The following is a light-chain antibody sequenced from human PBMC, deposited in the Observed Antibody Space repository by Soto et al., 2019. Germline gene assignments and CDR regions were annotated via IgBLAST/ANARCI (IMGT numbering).Light chain of an antibody. V-gene: IGKV1-39*01. CDR2: TAS. CDR3: QQTYSTLNS. Sequence: DIPVTQCPCSLSSSVGDRVTITCRASQNIRTYLNWNEQRPGKPPKLLIHTASTLQTGVPSRFSGSGSGTDFTLTISSLQPEDFATYYCQQTYSTLNSFGQGTKLEIK. CDR1: QNIRTY. J-gene: IGKJ2*03.